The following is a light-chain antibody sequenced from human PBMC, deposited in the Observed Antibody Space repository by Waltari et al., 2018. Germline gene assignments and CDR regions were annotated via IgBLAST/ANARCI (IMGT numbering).Light chain of an antibody. Sequence: DIQMTQSPLSLSASVGDRVTITCRARQTISKYLNWYQQKPGKAPKLLIHAASRLQSGVPARVSGSGSETEFTLTINSLQLEDCAIYYCQQTYTTPTWTFGQGTRVDIK. CDR1: QTISKY. J-gene: IGKJ1*01. CDR3: QQTYTTPTWT. CDR2: AAS. V-gene: IGKV1-39*01.